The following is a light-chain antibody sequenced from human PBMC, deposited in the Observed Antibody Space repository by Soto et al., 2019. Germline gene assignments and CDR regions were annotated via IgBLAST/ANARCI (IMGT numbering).Light chain of an antibody. CDR1: RAINNY. CDR2: SAS. CDR3: QQSYSTPPN. V-gene: IGKV1-39*01. Sequence: IPMTQSPSSLSASVGDRVTLTCRTSRAINNYVNWYQHHPGRVPKLLISSASILQAGVPSRFRAGGSVTHFALTISNLQPEDVATYYCQQSYSTPPNFGQGTKLEI. J-gene: IGKJ2*01.